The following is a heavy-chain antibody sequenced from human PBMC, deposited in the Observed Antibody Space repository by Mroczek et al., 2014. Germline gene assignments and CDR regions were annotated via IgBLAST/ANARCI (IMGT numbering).Heavy chain of an antibody. CDR1: GGSISSGGYY. D-gene: IGHD4-23*01. Sequence: QVQLQESGPGLVKPSQTLSLTCTVSGGSISSGGYYWSWIRQHPGKGLEWIGYIYYSGSTYYNPSLKSRVTISVDTSKNQFSLKLSSVTAADTAVYYCARADYGGNSIRRDAFDIWGQGTMVTVSS. CDR3: ARADYGGNSIRRDAFDI. V-gene: IGHV4-31*03. CDR2: IYYSGST. J-gene: IGHJ3*02.